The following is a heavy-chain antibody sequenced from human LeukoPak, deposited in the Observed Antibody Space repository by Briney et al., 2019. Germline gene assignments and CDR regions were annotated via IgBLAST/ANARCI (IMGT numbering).Heavy chain of an antibody. CDR3: ARVVIGGSSWYGGGYYFDY. J-gene: IGHJ4*02. CDR1: GFTFSDYY. Sequence: GGSLRLSCAASGFTFSDYYMSWIRQAPGKGLEWVSYISSSGSTIYYADSVKGRFTISRDNAKNSLYLQMNSLRAEDTAVYYCARVVIGGSSWYGGGYYFDYWGQGTLVTVSS. D-gene: IGHD6-13*01. CDR2: ISSSGSTI. V-gene: IGHV3-11*01.